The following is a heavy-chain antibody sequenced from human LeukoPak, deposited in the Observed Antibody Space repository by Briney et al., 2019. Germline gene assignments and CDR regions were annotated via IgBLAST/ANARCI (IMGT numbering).Heavy chain of an antibody. J-gene: IGHJ4*02. D-gene: IGHD4-11*01. V-gene: IGHV3-33*01. Sequence: PGGSLRLSCAASGFTFSSYGMHWVRQAPGKGLEWVAVIWYDGSNKYYADSVKGRFTISRDNAKNSLYLQMNSLRAEDTAVYYCARGGRGLPKRTSWSVTDPSVYYFDYWGQGTLVTVSS. CDR3: ARGGRGLPKRTSWSVTDPSVYYFDY. CDR2: IWYDGSNK. CDR1: GFTFSSYG.